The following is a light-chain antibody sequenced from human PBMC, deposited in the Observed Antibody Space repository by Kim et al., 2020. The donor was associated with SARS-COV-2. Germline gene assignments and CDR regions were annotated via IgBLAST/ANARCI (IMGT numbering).Light chain of an antibody. CDR1: KLGDKY. CDR2: QDS. J-gene: IGLJ3*02. Sequence: VAPGQTASITCSGDKLGDKYACWYQQKPGQSPVLVIYQDSKRPSGIPERFSGSTSGNTATLTISGTQAMDEADYYCQAWDSSTWVFGGGTQLTVL. V-gene: IGLV3-1*01. CDR3: QAWDSSTWV.